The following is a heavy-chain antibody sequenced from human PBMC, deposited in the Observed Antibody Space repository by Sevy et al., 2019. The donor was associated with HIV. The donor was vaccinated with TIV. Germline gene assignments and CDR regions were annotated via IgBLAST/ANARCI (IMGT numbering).Heavy chain of an antibody. CDR1: GFIFSTYG. J-gene: IGHJ6*02. V-gene: IGHV3-30*18. CDR2: ISFDGSDK. CDR3: AKMQGGSYNYYGMDV. D-gene: IGHD1-26*01. Sequence: GGSLRLSCEASGFIFSTYGIHWVRQAPGKGLEWVAVISFDGSDKYYADSVRGRFTISRDNSKNTLYLQMNSLRVEDTAIYYCAKMQGGSYNYYGMDVWGQGTTVTVSS.